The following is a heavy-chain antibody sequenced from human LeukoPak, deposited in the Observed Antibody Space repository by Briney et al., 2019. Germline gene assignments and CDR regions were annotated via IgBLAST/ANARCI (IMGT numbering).Heavy chain of an antibody. CDR2: ISAYNGNT. D-gene: IGHD5-12*01. CDR1: GYTFTSYG. J-gene: IGHJ4*02. V-gene: IGHV1-18*01. Sequence: ASVKVSCKASGYTFTSYGISWVRQAPGQGLEWMGWISAYNGNTNYAQKLQGRVTMTTDTSTSTAYMELRSLRSDDTAVYYCARDDWNIVATIRPLGYWGQGTLVTVSS. CDR3: ARDDWNIVATIRPLGY.